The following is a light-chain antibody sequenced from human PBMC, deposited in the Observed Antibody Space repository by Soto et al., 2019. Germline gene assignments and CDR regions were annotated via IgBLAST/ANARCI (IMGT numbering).Light chain of an antibody. CDR3: ASWDDSLNGPV. CDR2: TNT. CDR1: SSNVGGNP. J-gene: IGLJ1*01. V-gene: IGLV1-44*01. Sequence: QSVLTQPPSASGTPGQRVTISRSGSSSNVGGNPVNWYQHVPTTAPKLLIYTNTQRPSGVPDRFSGSKSGTPASLAISGLQSEDEADYYCASWDDSLNGPVFGTGTKVTV.